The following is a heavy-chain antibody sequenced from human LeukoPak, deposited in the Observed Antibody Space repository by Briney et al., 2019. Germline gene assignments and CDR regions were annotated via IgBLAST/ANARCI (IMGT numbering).Heavy chain of an antibody. Sequence: PSQTLSLTCTVSGGSISSGDYYWSWIRQPPGTGLEWIGYIYYSGSTYYNPSLKSRVTISVDTSKNQFSLKLSSVTAADTAVYYCARERGDGYNWFDPWGQGTLVTVSS. CDR2: IYYSGST. V-gene: IGHV4-30-4*08. CDR3: ARERGDGYNWFDP. CDR1: GGSISSGDYY. J-gene: IGHJ5*02. D-gene: IGHD5-24*01.